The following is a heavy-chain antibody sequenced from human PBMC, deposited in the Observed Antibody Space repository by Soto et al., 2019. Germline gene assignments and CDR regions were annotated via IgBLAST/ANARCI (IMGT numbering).Heavy chain of an antibody. CDR2: ISSSSSTI. D-gene: IGHD3-16*02. CDR1: GFTFSSYS. J-gene: IGHJ3*02. CDR3: ARNDMITFGGVIWGSEAFDI. V-gene: IGHV3-48*02. Sequence: EVQLVESGGGLVQPGGSLRLSCAASGFTFSSYSMNWVRQAPGKGLEWVSYISSSSSTIYYADSVKGRFTISRDNAKNSLYLQMNSLRDEDTAVYYCARNDMITFGGVIWGSEAFDIWGQGTMVTVSS.